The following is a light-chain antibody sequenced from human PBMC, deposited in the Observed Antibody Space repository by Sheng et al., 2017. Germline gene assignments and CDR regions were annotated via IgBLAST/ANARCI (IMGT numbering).Light chain of an antibody. V-gene: IGKV3-15*01. CDR1: QSVSSN. CDR2: GAS. CDR3: QQYNNWPRGVT. J-gene: IGKJ3*01. Sequence: EIVMTQSPATLSVSPGERATLSCRANQSVSSNLAWYQQKPGQAPRLLIYGASTRATGIPARFSGSGSGTEFTLTISSLQSEDFAVYYCQQYNNWPRGVTFGPGTKVDIK.